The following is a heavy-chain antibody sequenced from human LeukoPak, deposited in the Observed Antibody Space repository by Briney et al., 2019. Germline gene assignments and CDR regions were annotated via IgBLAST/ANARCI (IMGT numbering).Heavy chain of an antibody. V-gene: IGHV1-2*06. J-gene: IGHJ4*02. CDR2: INPNSGGT. D-gene: IGHD2-21*02. CDR3: ARVAVVTATIFDY. CDR1: GYTFTGYY. Sequence: ASVTVSCKASGYTFTGYYMHWVRQAPGQGLEWMGRINPNSGGTNYAQKFQGRVTMTRDTSISTAYMELSRLRSGDTAVYYCARVAVVTATIFDYWGQGTLVTVSS.